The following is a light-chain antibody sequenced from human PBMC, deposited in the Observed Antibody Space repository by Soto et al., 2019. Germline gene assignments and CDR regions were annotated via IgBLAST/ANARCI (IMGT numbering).Light chain of an antibody. CDR1: SSNIGGNT. J-gene: IGLJ2*01. CDR3: AAWDDSLNGHVV. CDR2: ADD. Sequence: QSVLTQPPSASGTPGQRVTISCSGSSSNIGGNTVSWFHHLPGTAPKVLIYADDQRPSGVPDRFSGSKSGTSASLAISRLQSEDEGAYYCAAWDDSLNGHVVFGAGTKLTVL. V-gene: IGLV1-44*01.